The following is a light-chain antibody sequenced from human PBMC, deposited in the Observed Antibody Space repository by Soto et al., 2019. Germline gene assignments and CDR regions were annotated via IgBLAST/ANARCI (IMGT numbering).Light chain of an antibody. CDR1: QSVSSN. V-gene: IGKV3-15*01. J-gene: IGKJ1*01. CDR2: GAS. Sequence: EVVMRQSPATLSFSPGEGATLSCRASQSVSSNLAWYQKKPGQDPRLLIYGASTRATGIPARFSGSGSGTEFTLTISSLQSEDFAVYYCQQYNNWPPWTFGQGTKVDIK. CDR3: QQYNNWPPWT.